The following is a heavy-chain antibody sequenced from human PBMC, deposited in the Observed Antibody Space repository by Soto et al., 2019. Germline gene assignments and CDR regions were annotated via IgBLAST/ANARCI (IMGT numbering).Heavy chain of an antibody. V-gene: IGHV2-5*02. J-gene: IGHJ4*02. CDR3: AQNNFWSFDY. CDR1: GFSRSTSGVG. Sequence: QITLKESGPTLVKSTQTLTLTRTFSGFSRSTSGVGVGWIRQPPGKALVWLALIYWDDDKRYSPSLESRLTISKDTSKTLVVLTMTNMDPMDTATYYCAQNNFWSFDYWGQGTLVTVSS. CDR2: IYWDDDK. D-gene: IGHD3-3*01.